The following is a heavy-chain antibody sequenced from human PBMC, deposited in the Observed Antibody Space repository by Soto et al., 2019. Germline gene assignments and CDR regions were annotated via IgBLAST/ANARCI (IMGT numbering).Heavy chain of an antibody. V-gene: IGHV4-59*11. CDR2: IYYTGST. Sequence: PSETLSLTCTVSGGSITSHYWSWIRQPPGKRLEWIGYIYYTGSTNYNPSLKSRVTISVDTSKNQFSLKLNPVTAADTAVYYCARDAGSTYHDRWSGPTLGEFDFWGQGTLVTVSS. J-gene: IGHJ4*02. D-gene: IGHD3-3*01. CDR1: GGSITSHY. CDR3: ARDAGSTYHDRWSGPTLGEFDF.